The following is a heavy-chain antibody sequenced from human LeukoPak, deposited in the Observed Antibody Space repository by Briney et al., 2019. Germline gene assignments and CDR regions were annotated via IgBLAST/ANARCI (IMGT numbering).Heavy chain of an antibody. CDR3: ARGGADDCIDY. Sequence: SETLSLTCTVSGGPLSSGSYYWRWIRQPPGKGLEWIGYVSYSGSTNSNPSLKSRVTISVDSSKNLSSLKLSSVTAADTAEYYCARGGADDCIDYWGQGTRVTVPS. CDR1: GGPLSSGSYY. J-gene: IGHJ4*02. D-gene: IGHD2-21*01. CDR2: VSYSGST. V-gene: IGHV4-61*01.